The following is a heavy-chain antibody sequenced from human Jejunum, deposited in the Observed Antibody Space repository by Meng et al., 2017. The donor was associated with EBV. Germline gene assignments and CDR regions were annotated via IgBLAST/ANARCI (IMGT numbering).Heavy chain of an antibody. Sequence: LQRQDSGPGLGKPSETLSLTCTVSGGSISSSSYHWGWIRQPPGKGLEWIGSIYYSGSTYYNPSLKSRVTISVDTSKNQFSLKLSSVTAADTAVYYCARRGGEGWFNPWGQGTLVTVSS. CDR1: GGSISSSSYH. D-gene: IGHD3-10*01. V-gene: IGHV4-39*01. CDR3: ARRGGEGWFNP. J-gene: IGHJ5*02. CDR2: IYYSGST.